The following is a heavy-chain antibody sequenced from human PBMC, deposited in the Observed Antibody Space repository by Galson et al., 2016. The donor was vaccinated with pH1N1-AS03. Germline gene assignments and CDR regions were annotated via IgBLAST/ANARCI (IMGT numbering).Heavy chain of an antibody. V-gene: IGHV4-39*01. D-gene: IGHD4-17*01. Sequence: LRLSCAASGFTFSMSYIHWVRQAPGKGLEWIGSIYYSGSTYYNPSLKSRVTISVDTSKNQFSLKLSSVTAADTAVYYCARRVYGDYVNWFDPWGQGTLVTVSS. CDR1: GFTFSMSY. CDR3: ARRVYGDYVNWFDP. J-gene: IGHJ5*02. CDR2: IYYSGST.